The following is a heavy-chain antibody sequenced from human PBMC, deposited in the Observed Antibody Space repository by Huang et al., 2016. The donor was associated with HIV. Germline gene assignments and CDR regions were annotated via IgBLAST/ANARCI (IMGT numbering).Heavy chain of an antibody. CDR2: IKQDESEK. V-gene: IGHV3-7*01. CDR3: ATKTAGMDI. J-gene: IGHJ6*02. D-gene: IGHD1-7*01. Sequence: VESGGRSVQPGGSIKLSCVGSTFTFGAYWMSWVRPPPGKGLEWVAKIKQDESEKYYVDSVKGRFNISRDNARKVLFLEMDDLRVEDTAIYFCATKTAGMDIWGQGTTVTVSS. CDR1: TFTFGAYW.